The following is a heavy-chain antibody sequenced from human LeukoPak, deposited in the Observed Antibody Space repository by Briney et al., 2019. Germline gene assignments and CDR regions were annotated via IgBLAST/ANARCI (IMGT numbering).Heavy chain of an antibody. D-gene: IGHD1-7*01. CDR3: ARDGWRSITGTPWWFDP. CDR2: INPNSGGT. V-gene: IGHV1-2*02. CDR1: GYTFTGYY. J-gene: IGHJ5*02. Sequence: EASVKVSCKASGYTFTGYYMHWVRQAPGQGLEWMGWINPNSGGTNYAQRFQGRVTMTRDTSISTAYMELSRLRSDDTAVYYCARDGWRSITGTPWWFDPWGQGTLVTVSS.